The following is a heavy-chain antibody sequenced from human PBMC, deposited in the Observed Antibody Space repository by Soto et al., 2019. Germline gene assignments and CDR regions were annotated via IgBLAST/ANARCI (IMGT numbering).Heavy chain of an antibody. CDR1: GGYISSYY. D-gene: IGHD4-17*01. CDR3: AREVGDSDPGGFDY. J-gene: IGHJ4*02. CDR2: IYYSGST. Sequence: SETLSLTCTVSGGYISSYYWSWIGQPPGKGLEWIGYIYYSGSTNYNPSHKSRVTISVDTSKNQFSLKLSSVTAADTAVYDCAREVGDSDPGGFDYWGQGTLVTVSS. V-gene: IGHV4-59*01.